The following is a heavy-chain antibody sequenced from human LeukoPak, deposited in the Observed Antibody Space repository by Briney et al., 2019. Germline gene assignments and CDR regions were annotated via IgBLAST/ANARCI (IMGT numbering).Heavy chain of an antibody. D-gene: IGHD3-22*01. CDR3: ARLPRGSNYDSSGYYCY. CDR2: IYYSGST. Sequence: SETLSLTCTVSGGSISSSSYYWGWIRQPPGKGLEWIGSIYYSGSTYYNPSLKSRVTISVDTSKNQFSLKLSSVTAADTAVYYCARLPRGSNYDSSGYYCYWGQGTLVTVSS. J-gene: IGHJ4*02. V-gene: IGHV4-39*01. CDR1: GGSISSSSYY.